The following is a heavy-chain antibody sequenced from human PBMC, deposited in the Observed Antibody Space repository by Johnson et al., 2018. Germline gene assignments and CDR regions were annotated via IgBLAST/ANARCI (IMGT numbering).Heavy chain of an antibody. D-gene: IGHD4-17*01. Sequence: QVQLVQSGGGVVQPGRSLRLSCAASGFTFSSYGMHWVRQAPGKGLEWVAVISYDGSNKYYADSVTGRFTISRDNAKNSLHLQMNSLRAEDTAVYYCARSQSAYYGDYVGAEYFQHWGQGTLVTVSS. CDR2: ISYDGSNK. CDR1: GFTFSSYG. V-gene: IGHV3-30*03. J-gene: IGHJ1*01. CDR3: ARSQSAYYGDYVGAEYFQH.